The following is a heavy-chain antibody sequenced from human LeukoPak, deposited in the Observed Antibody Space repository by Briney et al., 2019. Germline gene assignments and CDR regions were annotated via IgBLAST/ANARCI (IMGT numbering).Heavy chain of an antibody. J-gene: IGHJ6*02. CDR2: INPNSGGT. D-gene: IGHD3-10*01. Sequence: ASVKVSCKASGYTFTGYYIHWVRQPPGQGLGWLGWINPNSGGTNYAQKFQGRVTMTRDTSISTAYMELSRLRSDDTAVYYCARFTMVRGCYGMDVWGQGTTVTVSS. CDR3: ARFTMVRGCYGMDV. V-gene: IGHV1-2*02. CDR1: GYTFTGYY.